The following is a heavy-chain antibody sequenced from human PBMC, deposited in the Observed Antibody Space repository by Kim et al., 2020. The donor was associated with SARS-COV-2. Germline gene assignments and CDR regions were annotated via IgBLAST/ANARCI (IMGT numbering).Heavy chain of an antibody. Sequence: SVKVSCKASGFTCISSAVQWVRQARGQRLEWIGWIVVGSGHTNYAQKFQERLTITRDMSTSTTYMELSSLRYEDTAVYYCAATAVAGTSGYYGMDVWGQGTTVTVSS. CDR1: GFTCISSA. D-gene: IGHD6-19*01. V-gene: IGHV1-58*01. CDR3: AATAVAGTSGYYGMDV. CDR2: IVVGSGHT. J-gene: IGHJ6*02.